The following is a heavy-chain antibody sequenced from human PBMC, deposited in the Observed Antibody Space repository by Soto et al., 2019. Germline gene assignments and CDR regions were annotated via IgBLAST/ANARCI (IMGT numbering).Heavy chain of an antibody. V-gene: IGHV3-30*18. J-gene: IGHJ4*02. CDR3: AKLYYYGSGSTDY. Sequence: QVQLVESGAGVVQPGRSLRLSCAASGFTFSTYGMHWVRQAPGKGLEWVAVISYDGGDKYYADSVKGRFTISRDNSKYTLYPHMNSLRTEDTAVYYCAKLYYYGSGSTDYWGQGTLVTVSA. CDR1: GFTFSTYG. CDR2: ISYDGGDK. D-gene: IGHD3-10*01.